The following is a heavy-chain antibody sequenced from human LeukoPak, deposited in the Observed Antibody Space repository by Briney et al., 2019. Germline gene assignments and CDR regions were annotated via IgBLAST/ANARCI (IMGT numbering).Heavy chain of an antibody. D-gene: IGHD3-22*01. CDR1: GGSISSYY. J-gene: IGHJ4*02. CDR2: IYHSGST. Sequence: SETLSLTCTVSGGSISSYYWSWIRQPPGKGLEWIGSIYHSGSTYYNPFLKSRVTISVDTSKNQFSLKLSSVTAADTAVYYCARVVEDYYDSSGYLTFDYWGQGTLVTVSS. CDR3: ARVVEDYYDSSGYLTFDY. V-gene: IGHV4-38-2*02.